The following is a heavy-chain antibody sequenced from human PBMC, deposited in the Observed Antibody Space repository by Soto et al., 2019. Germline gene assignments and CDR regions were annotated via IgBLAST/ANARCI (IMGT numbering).Heavy chain of an antibody. J-gene: IGHJ5*02. CDR1: GGSINSGAYH. Sequence: QVQLQESGPRLVKPSQDLSLTCTVSGGSINSGAYHWSWVRQHPGKGLEWIGASSYRGTTYSNPSLQSRMTMSVDPSKTQWSLKLSSVTAADTAVYYCARMSATGTRWFYPWGPGTLVTVSS. CDR3: ARMSATGTRWFYP. CDR2: SSYRGTT. D-gene: IGHD1-1*01. V-gene: IGHV4-31*03.